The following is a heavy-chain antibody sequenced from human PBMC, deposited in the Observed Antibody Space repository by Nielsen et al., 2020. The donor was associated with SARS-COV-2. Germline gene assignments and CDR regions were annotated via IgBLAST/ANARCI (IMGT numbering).Heavy chain of an antibody. J-gene: IGHJ4*02. D-gene: IGHD1-14*01. CDR3: AHRQKTNWNHVNYFDY. CDR1: GFSLSTSGVG. V-gene: IGHV2-5*02. Sequence: SGPTLVKPTQTLTLTCTFSGFSLSTSGVGVGWIRQPPGKALEWLALVFWDDDERYSPSLMNRLTISKDTSKNQVVLTMTNIDPIDTATYYCAHRQKTNWNHVNYFDYWGQGTLVTVSS. CDR2: VFWDDDE.